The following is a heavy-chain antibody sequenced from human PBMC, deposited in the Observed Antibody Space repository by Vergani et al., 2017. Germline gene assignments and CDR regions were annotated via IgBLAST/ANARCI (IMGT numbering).Heavy chain of an antibody. V-gene: IGHV3-7*03. CDR1: GFTFSSYW. Sequence: EVQLVESGGGLVQPGGSLRLSCAASGFTFSSYWMSWVRQAPGKGLEWVANIKQDGSEQYYVDSVKGRFTISRDNAKNSLYLQMNSLRAEDTAVYYCARARGGAAPTYLDYWGQGTLVTVSS. D-gene: IGHD1-26*01. CDR3: ARARGGAAPTYLDY. CDR2: IKQDGSEQ. J-gene: IGHJ4*02.